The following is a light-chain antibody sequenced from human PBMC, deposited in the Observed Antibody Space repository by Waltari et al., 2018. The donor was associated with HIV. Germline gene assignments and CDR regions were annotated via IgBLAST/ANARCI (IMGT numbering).Light chain of an antibody. J-gene: IGLJ3*02. CDR1: SSDVGGYNY. CDR2: EVS. CDR3: SSYTTTSTWV. Sequence: QSALTQPASVSGSPGQSITISCTGTSSDVGGYNYVSWYQQHPGKAPKVMIYEVSNRPSGVSIRFAGTKSGNTASLTIAGLQAEDEADYYCSSYTTTSTWVFGGGTKLTVL. V-gene: IGLV2-14*01.